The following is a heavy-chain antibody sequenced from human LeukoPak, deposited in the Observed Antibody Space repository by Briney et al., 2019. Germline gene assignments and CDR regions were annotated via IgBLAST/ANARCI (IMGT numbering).Heavy chain of an antibody. J-gene: IGHJ4*02. Sequence: NPSETLSLTCTVSGGSISSSSYYWVWIRQPPGKGLEWIGIIYYSGSTYYNPSLKSRVTISVDTSKNQFSLKLSSVTAADTAVYYCASRFYDFWSGYINFDYWGQGTLVTVSS. CDR3: ASRFYDFWSGYINFDY. CDR2: IYYSGST. D-gene: IGHD3-3*01. V-gene: IGHV4-39*01. CDR1: GGSISSSSYY.